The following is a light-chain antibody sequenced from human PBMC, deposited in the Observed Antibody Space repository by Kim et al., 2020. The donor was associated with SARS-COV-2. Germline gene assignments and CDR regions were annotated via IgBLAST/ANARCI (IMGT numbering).Light chain of an antibody. CDR1: QSVSSN. CDR3: QQYNNWPALT. V-gene: IGKV3-15*01. Sequence: SPGENAPPSCRASQSVSSNLAWYPQKPGQAPRLLIYGASTRATGIPARFSGSGSGTEFTLTISSLQSEDFAVYYCQQYNNWPALTFGGGTKVDIK. CDR2: GAS. J-gene: IGKJ4*01.